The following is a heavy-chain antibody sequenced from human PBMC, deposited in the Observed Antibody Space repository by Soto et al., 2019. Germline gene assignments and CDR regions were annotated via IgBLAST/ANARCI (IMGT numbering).Heavy chain of an antibody. D-gene: IGHD6-19*01. CDR2: ISYDGSNK. V-gene: IGHV3-30-3*01. Sequence: QVQLVESGGGVVQPGRSLRLSCAASGFTFSSYAMHWARQAPGKGLEWVAVISYDGSNKYYADSVKGRFTISRDNSKNTLYLQMNSLRAEDTAVYYCARGGVSGWYVNWFDPWGQGTLVTVSS. CDR1: GFTFSSYA. CDR3: ARGGVSGWYVNWFDP. J-gene: IGHJ5*02.